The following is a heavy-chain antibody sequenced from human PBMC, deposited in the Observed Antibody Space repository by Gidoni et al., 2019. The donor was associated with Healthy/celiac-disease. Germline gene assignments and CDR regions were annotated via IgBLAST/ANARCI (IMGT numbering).Heavy chain of an antibody. J-gene: IGHJ4*02. Sequence: EVQLVESGGGLVKPGRSLRLSCTASGFTFGDYAMSWFRQAPGKGLEWVGFIRSKAYGGTTEYAASVKGRFTISRDDSKSIAYLQMNSLKTEDTAVYYCTRDPGDCGGDCYSDDYWGQGTLVTVSS. V-gene: IGHV3-49*05. CDR3: TRDPGDCGGDCYSDDY. CDR1: GFTFGDYA. CDR2: IRSKAYGGTT. D-gene: IGHD2-21*02.